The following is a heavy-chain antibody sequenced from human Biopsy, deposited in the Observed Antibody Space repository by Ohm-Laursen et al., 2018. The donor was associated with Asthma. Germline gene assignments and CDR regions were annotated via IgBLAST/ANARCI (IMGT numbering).Heavy chain of an antibody. J-gene: IGHJ4*02. CDR1: GFAVSRDH. D-gene: IGHD3-22*01. Sequence: SLRLPCAASGFAVSRDHMFWVRQAPGKGLEWVSVIYSGGTSHTADSVRGRFTISRDHSKNTLYLQMHSLRAEDTAVYYCARGDSSNWSHYYFDYWGQGTLVTVSS. V-gene: IGHV3-53*01. CDR2: IYSGGTS. CDR3: ARGDSSNWSHYYFDY.